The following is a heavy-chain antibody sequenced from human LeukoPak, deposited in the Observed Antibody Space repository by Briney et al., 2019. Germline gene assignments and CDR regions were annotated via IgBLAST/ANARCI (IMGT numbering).Heavy chain of an antibody. D-gene: IGHD6-13*01. CDR1: GFTFDDYA. V-gene: IGHV3-9*03. CDR3: AKGFYGSSWYRGLFDY. J-gene: IGHJ4*02. Sequence: GGSLRLSCAASGFTFDDYAMHWVRQAPGKGLEWVSGISWNSGSIGYADSVKGRFTISRDNAKNSLYLQMSSLRAEDMALYYCAKGFYGSSWYRGLFDYWGQGTLVTVSS. CDR2: ISWNSGSI.